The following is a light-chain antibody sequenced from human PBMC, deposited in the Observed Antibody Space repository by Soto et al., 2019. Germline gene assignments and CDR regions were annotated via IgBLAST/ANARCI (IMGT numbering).Light chain of an antibody. J-gene: IGKJ1*01. CDR3: QHYNSYSEA. CDR1: QSISNW. Sequence: DIQLTQSPSFLSASVGDRVTITCRASQSISNWLAWHQQKPGKAPKLLIYKASTLKSGVPSRFSGSGSGTEFTLTISSLQPDDFATYYCQHYNSYSEAFGQGTKVDVK. V-gene: IGKV1-5*03. CDR2: KAS.